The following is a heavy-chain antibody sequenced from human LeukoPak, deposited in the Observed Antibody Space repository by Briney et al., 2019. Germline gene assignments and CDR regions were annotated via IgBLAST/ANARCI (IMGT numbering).Heavy chain of an antibody. Sequence: GGSLRLSCEASGFTFSSYAMHWVRQAPGKGLEWVAVISYDGSNKYYADSVKGRFTISRDNSKNTLYLQMNSLRAEDTAVYYCARDHDYGGIVIGHWGQGTLVTVSS. V-gene: IGHV3-30-3*01. J-gene: IGHJ4*02. CDR1: GFTFSSYA. D-gene: IGHD4-23*01. CDR3: ARDHDYGGIVIGH. CDR2: ISYDGSNK.